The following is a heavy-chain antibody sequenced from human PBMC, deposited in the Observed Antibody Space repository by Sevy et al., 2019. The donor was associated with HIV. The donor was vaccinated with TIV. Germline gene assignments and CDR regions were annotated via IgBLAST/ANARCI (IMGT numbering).Heavy chain of an antibody. CDR1: GGSFSGYY. J-gene: IGHJ4*02. CDR3: ARGLSGWSCGGSCYWTVPIRSFGY. V-gene: IGHV4-34*01. D-gene: IGHD2-15*01. Sequence: QSQTLSLTCAVYGGSFSGYYWSWIRQPPGKGLEWIGEINHSGSTNYNPSLKSRVTISVDTSKNQFSLKLSSVTAADTAVYYCARGLSGWSCGGSCYWTVPIRSFGYWGQGTLVTVSS. CDR2: INHSGST.